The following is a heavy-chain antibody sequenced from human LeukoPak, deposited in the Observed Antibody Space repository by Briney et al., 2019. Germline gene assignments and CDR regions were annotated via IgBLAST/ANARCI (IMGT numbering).Heavy chain of an antibody. J-gene: IGHJ5*02. V-gene: IGHV6-1*01. D-gene: IGHD2-2*01. Sequence: RSQTLSLTYAISRDSVSSNSAAWNWIRQSPSRGLEWLGRTYYRSKWYNDYAVSVKSRITINPDTSKNQFSLQLNSVTPEDTAVYYCARRLTQYDCFDPWGQGILVTVSS. CDR1: RDSVSSNSAA. CDR3: ARRLTQYDCFDP. CDR2: TYYRSKWYN.